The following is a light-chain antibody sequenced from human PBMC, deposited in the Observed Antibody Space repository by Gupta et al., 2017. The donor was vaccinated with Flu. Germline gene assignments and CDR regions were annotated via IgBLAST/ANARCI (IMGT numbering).Light chain of an antibody. J-gene: IGKJ5*01. CDR3: QHEGTSEIT. CDR2: GAS. Sequence: EIVLTQSPGTLSLSPGERVTLSCRASESVNSIYLAWYQQKPGQAPRLLIYGASSRATGIPDRFSGSGSGTDFTLSISRLEPEDFAVYYCQHEGTSEITFGQGTRMEIK. CDR1: ESVNSIY. V-gene: IGKV3-20*01.